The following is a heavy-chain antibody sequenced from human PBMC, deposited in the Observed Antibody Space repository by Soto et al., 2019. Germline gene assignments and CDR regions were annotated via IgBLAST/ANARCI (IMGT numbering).Heavy chain of an antibody. D-gene: IGHD3-3*01. V-gene: IGHV3-7*01. CDR3: ARDMGVFWSGYLEGGFDY. J-gene: IGHJ4*02. CDR1: GFTFTNYW. Sequence: HPGGSLRLSCAASGFTFTNYWMSWVRQATGKGLEWVANIKQDGSEKYYADSAKGRFIISRDNAKTSLYLQMNSLRAEDTAVYYCARDMGVFWSGYLEGGFDYWGQGTPVTVSS. CDR2: IKQDGSEK.